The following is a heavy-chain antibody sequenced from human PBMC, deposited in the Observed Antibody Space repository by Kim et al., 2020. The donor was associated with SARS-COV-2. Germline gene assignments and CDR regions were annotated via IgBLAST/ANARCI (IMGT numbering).Heavy chain of an antibody. CDR2: ISGSGGST. J-gene: IGHJ4*02. CDR1: GFTFSSYA. Sequence: GGSLRLSCAASGFTFSSYAMSWVRQAPGKGLEWVSAISGSGGSTYYADSVKGRFTISRDNSKNTLYLQMNSLRAEDTAVYYCAKDHGDSSGWPSIAGYWGQGTLVTVSS. V-gene: IGHV3-23*01. D-gene: IGHD6-19*01. CDR3: AKDHGDSSGWPSIAGY.